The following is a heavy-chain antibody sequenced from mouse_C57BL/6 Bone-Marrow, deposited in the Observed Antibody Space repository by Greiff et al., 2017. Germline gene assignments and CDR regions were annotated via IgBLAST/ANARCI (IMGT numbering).Heavy chain of an antibody. CDR1: GYSFTDYN. CDR2: INPNYGTT. CDR3: ARIYYSNSYWYFDV. V-gene: IGHV1-39*01. D-gene: IGHD2-5*01. J-gene: IGHJ1*03. Sequence: EVQLQQSGPELVKPGASVKISCKASGYSFTDYNMNWVKQSNGKSLEWIGVINPNYGTTSYNQKFKGKATLTVDQSSSTAYMQLNSLTSEDSAVYYGARIYYSNSYWYFDVWGTGTTVTVSS.